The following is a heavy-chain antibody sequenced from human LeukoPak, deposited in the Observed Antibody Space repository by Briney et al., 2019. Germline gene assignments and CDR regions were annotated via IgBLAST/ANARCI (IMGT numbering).Heavy chain of an antibody. CDR3: ARGGWFGEFPYYMDV. CDR2: IRYDGSNK. D-gene: IGHD3-10*01. Sequence: GGSLRLSCAASGFTFSSYGMHWVRQAPGKGLEWVSFIRYDGSNKYYADSVKGRFTISRDNSKNTLYLQMNSLRSEDTAVYYCARGGWFGEFPYYMDVWGKGTTVTVSS. J-gene: IGHJ6*03. CDR1: GFTFSSYG. V-gene: IGHV3-30*02.